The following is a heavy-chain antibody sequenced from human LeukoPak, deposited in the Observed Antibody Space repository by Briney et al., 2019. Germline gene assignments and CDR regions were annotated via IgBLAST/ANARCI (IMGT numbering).Heavy chain of an antibody. CDR3: AKDRAGVSQLDH. CDR1: GLTLDDYP. D-gene: IGHD7-27*01. Sequence: GGSLRLYCACTGLTLDDYPMHWVRQAPGTGVEWVAHSSGDGGTTYYAEYVKGRFTISRDNTKNSVYLQMNSLRTEDTALYYCAKDRAGVSQLDHWGQGTLVTVSS. CDR2: SSGDGGTT. J-gene: IGHJ5*02. V-gene: IGHV3-43*02.